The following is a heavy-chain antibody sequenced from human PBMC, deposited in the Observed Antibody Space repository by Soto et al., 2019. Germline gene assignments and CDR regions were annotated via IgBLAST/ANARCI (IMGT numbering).Heavy chain of an antibody. CDR2: IYYSGST. Sequence: SETLSLTCTVSGGSISSGDYYWSWIRQPPGKGLEWIGYIYYSGSTYYNPSLKSRVTISVDTSKNQFSLKLSSVTAADTAVYYCARFPAAGRGVYYYYGMDGWGQGTTVTVSS. V-gene: IGHV4-30-4*01. D-gene: IGHD6-13*01. CDR3: ARFPAAGRGVYYYYGMDG. J-gene: IGHJ6*02. CDR1: GGSISSGDYY.